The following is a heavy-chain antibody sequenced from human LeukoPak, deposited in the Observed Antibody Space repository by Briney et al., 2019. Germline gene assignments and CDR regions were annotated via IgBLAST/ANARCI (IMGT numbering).Heavy chain of an antibody. CDR1: GYTFTCYY. Sequence: ASVKVSCKASGYTFTCYYMHWVRQAPGQGLEWMGWMNPKSGKTGYAQKFQGRGTMTRNTSISTAYMELSSLRSEDTAVYYCARMIRSNRGRYQLLSINDAFDIWGQGTMVTVSS. D-gene: IGHD2-2*01. CDR3: ARMIRSNRGRYQLLSINDAFDI. J-gene: IGHJ3*02. V-gene: IGHV1-8*02. CDR2: MNPKSGKT.